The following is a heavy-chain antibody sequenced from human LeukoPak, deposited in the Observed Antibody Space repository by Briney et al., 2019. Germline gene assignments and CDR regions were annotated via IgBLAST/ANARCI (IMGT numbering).Heavy chain of an antibody. CDR2: IGIDSGNT. Sequence: PGGSLRLSCIASGFTFSSYQMNWVRQAPGKGLEWISYIGIDSGNTNYADSVKGRFTISGDKAKNSLYLQMNSLRVEDTAVYYCARDYKYAFDNWGQGTLVTVSS. J-gene: IGHJ4*02. CDR3: ARDYKYAFDN. CDR1: GFTFSSYQ. V-gene: IGHV3-48*01. D-gene: IGHD5-24*01.